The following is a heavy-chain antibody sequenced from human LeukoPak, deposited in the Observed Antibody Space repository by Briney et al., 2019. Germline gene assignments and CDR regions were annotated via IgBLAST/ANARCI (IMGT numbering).Heavy chain of an antibody. Sequence: ASVKVSCKASGYSFTGYYMNWVRQAPGQGLEWMGWINPNSGGTNYAQKFQGRVTMTRDTSISTAYMELSRLRSDGTAVYYCARVSAVVDFDYWGQGTLVTVSS. CDR3: ARVSAVVDFDY. J-gene: IGHJ4*02. CDR1: GYSFTGYY. D-gene: IGHD2-15*01. CDR2: INPNSGGT. V-gene: IGHV1-2*02.